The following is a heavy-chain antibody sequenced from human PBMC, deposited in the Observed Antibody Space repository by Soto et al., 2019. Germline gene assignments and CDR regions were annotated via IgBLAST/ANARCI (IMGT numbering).Heavy chain of an antibody. D-gene: IGHD6-13*01. J-gene: IGHJ6*02. Sequence: ASVKVSCKASGYTFTSYDINWVRQATGQGLEWMGWMNPNSGNTGYAQKFQGRVTMTRNTSISTAYMELSSLRSEDTAVYYCARDYIAAEYYYGMDVWGQGTTVTVSS. CDR3: ARDYIAAEYYYGMDV. V-gene: IGHV1-8*01. CDR2: MNPNSGNT. CDR1: GYTFTSYD.